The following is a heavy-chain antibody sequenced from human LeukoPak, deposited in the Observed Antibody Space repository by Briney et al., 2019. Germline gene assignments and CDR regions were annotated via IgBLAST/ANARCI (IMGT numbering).Heavy chain of an antibody. CDR2: IYHSGST. D-gene: IGHD1-7*01. CDR1: GYSISSGYY. J-gene: IGHJ4*02. V-gene: IGHV4-38-2*02. Sequence: SETLSLTCTVSGYSISSGYYWGWIRQPPGKGLEWIGSIYHSGSTYYNPPLKSRVTISVDTSKNQFSLKLSSVTAADTAVYYCARGNWDYEGVYWGQGTLVTVSS. CDR3: ARGNWDYEGVY.